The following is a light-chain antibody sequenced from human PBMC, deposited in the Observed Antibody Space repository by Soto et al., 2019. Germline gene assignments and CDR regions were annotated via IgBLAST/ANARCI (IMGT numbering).Light chain of an antibody. CDR1: QSVSSN. J-gene: IGKJ4*01. CDR3: QQYGSSPLT. Sequence: DIVMTQSPATLSVSPGERATLSCRASQSVSSNLAWYQQKPGQAPRLLIYGASTRATGIPARFSGSGSGTDFTLTISRLEPEDSAVYYCQQYGSSPLTFGGGTKVDIK. CDR2: GAS. V-gene: IGKV3-15*01.